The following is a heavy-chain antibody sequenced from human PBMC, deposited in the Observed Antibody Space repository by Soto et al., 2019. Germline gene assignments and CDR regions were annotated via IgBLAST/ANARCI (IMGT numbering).Heavy chain of an antibody. CDR1: GGSISSYY. CDR2: IYTSGST. V-gene: IGHV4-4*07. J-gene: IGHJ6*02. D-gene: IGHD3-3*01. CDR3: ASLTVDYDFWSGHIWDYGMDV. Sequence: SETLSLTCTVSGGSISSYYWSWIRQPAGKGLEWIGRIYTSGSTNYNPSLKSRVTMSVDTSKNQFSLKLSSVTAANTAVYYCASLTVDYDFWSGHIWDYGMDVWGQGTTVTVSS.